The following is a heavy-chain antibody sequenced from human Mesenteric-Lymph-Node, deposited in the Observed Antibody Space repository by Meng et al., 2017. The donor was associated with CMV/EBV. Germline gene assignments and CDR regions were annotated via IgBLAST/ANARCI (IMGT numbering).Heavy chain of an antibody. J-gene: IGHJ4*02. Sequence: VQQQQWCVGLLRPSETLSSTCAVYGGSFSGYYWSWIRQPQGKGLEWIGEINHSGSTNYNPSLKSRVTISVDTSKNQFSLKLSSVTAADTAVYYCARHQRWLKSEGGFNYWGQGTLVTVSS. V-gene: IGHV4-34*01. CDR2: INHSGST. CDR3: ARHQRWLKSEGGFNY. CDR1: GGSFSGYY. D-gene: IGHD4-23*01.